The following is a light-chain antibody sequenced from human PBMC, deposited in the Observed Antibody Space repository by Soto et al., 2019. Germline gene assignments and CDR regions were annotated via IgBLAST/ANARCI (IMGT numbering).Light chain of an antibody. CDR2: DAS. CDR3: QQYNTFPWT. Sequence: DIQLTQSPSTLSASVGDRVTITCRASQSAISWVAWFQQKPGKAPNLLIYDASSLKSGDSSRFSGSGFGTEFTLTIRSLQPEDFVTYYCQQYNTFPWTLGQGTKVEIK. CDR1: QSAISW. V-gene: IGKV1-5*01. J-gene: IGKJ1*01.